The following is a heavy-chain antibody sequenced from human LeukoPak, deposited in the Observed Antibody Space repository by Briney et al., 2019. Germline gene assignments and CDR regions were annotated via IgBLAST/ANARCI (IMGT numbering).Heavy chain of an antibody. D-gene: IGHD3-3*01. V-gene: IGHV4-34*01. J-gene: IGHJ6*03. CDR2: ISHSGST. CDR1: GGSFSGYY. CDR3: AREGGYDFWNGYYTKNYYYYYMDV. Sequence: PSETLSLTCAVYGGSFSGYYWSWIRQPPGKGLEWIGEISHSGSTNYNPSLKSRVTISVDTSKNQFSLKLSSVTAADTAVYYCAREGGYDFWNGYYTKNYYYYYMDVWGKGTTVTVSS.